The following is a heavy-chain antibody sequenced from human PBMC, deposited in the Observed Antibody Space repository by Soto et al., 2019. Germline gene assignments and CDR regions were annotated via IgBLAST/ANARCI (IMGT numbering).Heavy chain of an antibody. CDR2: IYYSGST. CDR3: ARVWGGAFDI. Sequence: QVQLQESGPGLVKPSETLSLTCTVSGGSISSYYWSWIRQPPGKGLEWIGYIYYSGSTNYNPARKSRVTITVDTSKNQFSLKLSSVAAADTAGYYCARVWGGAFDIWGQGTMVTVSS. V-gene: IGHV4-59*01. D-gene: IGHD3-10*01. CDR1: GGSISSYY. J-gene: IGHJ3*02.